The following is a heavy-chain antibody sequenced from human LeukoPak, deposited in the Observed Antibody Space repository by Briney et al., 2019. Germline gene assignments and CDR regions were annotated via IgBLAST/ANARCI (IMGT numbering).Heavy chain of an antibody. J-gene: IGHJ4*02. CDR2: IYYSGST. CDR3: ARGGILRYFDY. D-gene: IGHD1-14*01. V-gene: IGHV4-39*01. Sequence: KTSETLSLTCTVSGGSISSSSYYWGWIRQPPGKGLEWIGSIYYSGSTYYNPSLKSRVTISVDTSKNQFSLKLSSVTAADTAVYYCARGGILRYFDYWGQGTLVTVSS. CDR1: GGSISSSSYY.